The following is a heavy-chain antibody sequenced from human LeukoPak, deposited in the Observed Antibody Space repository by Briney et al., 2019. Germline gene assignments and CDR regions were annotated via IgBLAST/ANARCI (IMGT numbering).Heavy chain of an antibody. V-gene: IGHV3-21*01. J-gene: IGHJ4*02. CDR3: ARRWSFDY. D-gene: IGHD6-13*01. CDR2: ISSSGTYT. Sequence: GGSLRLSCAASGFTFYTYSMNWVRQAPGKGLEWVSSISSSGTYTYYADSVKGRFTISRDNSNNTLYLQMNSLRVEDTAVYYCARRWSFDYWGQGTLVTVSS. CDR1: GFTFYTYS.